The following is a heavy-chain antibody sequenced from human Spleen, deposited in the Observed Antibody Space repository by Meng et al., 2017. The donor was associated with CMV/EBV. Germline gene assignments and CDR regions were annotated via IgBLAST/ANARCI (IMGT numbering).Heavy chain of an antibody. J-gene: IGHJ2*01. V-gene: IGHV4-39*07. CDR1: GGSISSNSYN. Sequence: GSLRLSCNVSGGSISSNSYNWGWIRQPPGKGLEWIGSIYYRGSTQYNPSLKSRVTISVDTSKNQFSLKLSSVTAADTAVYYCARISQLSSWYFDLWGRGTLVTVSS. CDR2: IYYRGST. D-gene: IGHD1-1*01. CDR3: ARISQLSSWYFDL.